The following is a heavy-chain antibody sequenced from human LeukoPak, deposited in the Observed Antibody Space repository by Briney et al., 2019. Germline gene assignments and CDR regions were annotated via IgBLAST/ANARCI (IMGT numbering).Heavy chain of an antibody. CDR3: ASLAVAGLSEGY. J-gene: IGHJ4*02. D-gene: IGHD6-19*01. CDR2: NYYSGST. V-gene: IGHV4-39*01. CDR1: GGSISSDSYY. Sequence: PSETLSLTCTVSGGSISSDSYYWAWIRQPPGKGLEWIASNYYSGSTYYNPSLKSRVTISVDTSRNQFSLKLSSVTAADTAVYYCASLAVAGLSEGYWGQGTLVIVSS.